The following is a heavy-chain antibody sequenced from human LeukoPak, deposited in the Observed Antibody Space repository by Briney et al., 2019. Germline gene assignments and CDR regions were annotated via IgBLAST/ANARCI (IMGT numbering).Heavy chain of an antibody. CDR3: AKAGSGSYGYYGMDV. CDR1: GFTFDDYA. Sequence: PGGSLRLSCAASGFTFDDYAMHWVRQAPGKGLEWVSGISWNSGSIGYADSVKGRFTISRDNAKNSLYLQMNSLRAEDTALYYCAKAGSGSYGYYGMDVWGQGTTVTVSS. CDR2: ISWNSGSI. J-gene: IGHJ6*02. V-gene: IGHV3-9*01. D-gene: IGHD1-26*01.